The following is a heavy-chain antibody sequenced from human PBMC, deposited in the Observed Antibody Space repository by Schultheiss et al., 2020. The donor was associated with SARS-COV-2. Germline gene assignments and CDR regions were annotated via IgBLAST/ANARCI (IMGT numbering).Heavy chain of an antibody. J-gene: IGHJ5*01. CDR2: IYYSGST. V-gene: IGHV4-59*08. CDR1: GGSISSYY. Sequence: SETLSLTCTVSGGSISSYYWSWIRQPPGKGLEWIGYIYYSGSTNYNPSLKSRVTISVDTSKNQFSLKLSSVTAADTAVFYCARHNIAAAATDSWGQGTLVTVSS. D-gene: IGHD6-13*01. CDR3: ARHNIAAAATDS.